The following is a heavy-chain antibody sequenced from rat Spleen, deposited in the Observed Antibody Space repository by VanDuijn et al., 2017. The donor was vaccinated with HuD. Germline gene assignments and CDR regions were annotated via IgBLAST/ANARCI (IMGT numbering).Heavy chain of an antibody. Sequence: EVQLVESGGGLVQPGRSLTLSCAASGFTFSDYDMAWVRQAPTKGLEWVASISPSGGTTYYRDSVKGRFTISRDNAKSTLYLQMNSRRSEDTATYYCARPHSSLYVMDAWGQGASVTVSS. CDR3: ARPHSSLYVMDA. V-gene: IGHV5-25*01. D-gene: IGHD1-2*01. CDR2: ISPSGGTT. J-gene: IGHJ4*01. CDR1: GFTFSDYD.